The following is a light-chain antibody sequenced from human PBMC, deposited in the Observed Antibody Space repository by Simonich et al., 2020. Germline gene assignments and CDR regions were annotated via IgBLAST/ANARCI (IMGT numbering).Light chain of an antibody. CDR2: WAS. Sequence: DIVMTQSPDSLAVSLGERATINCKSRQSVLYSSNNKNYLAWYQQKPGQPPKLIIYWASTRESGVPYRFSGSGSGTDFTLTISSLQAEDVAVYYCQQYYSTPYTFGQGTKLEIK. CDR1: QSVLYSSNNKNY. J-gene: IGKJ2*01. V-gene: IGKV4-1*01. CDR3: QQYYSTPYT.